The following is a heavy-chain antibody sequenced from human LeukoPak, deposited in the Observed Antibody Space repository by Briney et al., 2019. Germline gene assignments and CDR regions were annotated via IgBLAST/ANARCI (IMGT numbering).Heavy chain of an antibody. CDR3: ARGGYVLRFLEWLLFPDQ. CDR1: DFSLSTPGMG. D-gene: IGHD3-3*01. J-gene: IGHJ4*02. Sequence: SGPTLVNPTQTLTLTCTFSDFSLSTPGMGVGWIRQPPGKGLEWIGSIYYSGSTYYYPSLKSRVTISVDTSKNQFSLKLSSVTAADTAVYYCARGGYVLRFLEWLLFPDQWGQGTLVTVSS. CDR2: IYYSGST. V-gene: IGHV4-39*01.